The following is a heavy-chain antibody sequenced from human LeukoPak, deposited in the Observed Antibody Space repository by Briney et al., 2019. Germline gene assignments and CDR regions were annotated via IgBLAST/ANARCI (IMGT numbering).Heavy chain of an antibody. CDR3: ARAILGVTAIGRNAFDI. D-gene: IGHD2-21*02. J-gene: IGHJ3*02. CDR1: GGTFSSYA. V-gene: IGHV1-69*05. CDR2: IIPIFGTA. Sequence: GASVKVSCKASGGTFSSYAISWVRQAPGQGLEWMGRIIPIFGTANYAQKFQGRVTITTDESTSTAYMELSSLRSEDTAVYYCARAILGVTAIGRNAFDIWGQGTMVTVSS.